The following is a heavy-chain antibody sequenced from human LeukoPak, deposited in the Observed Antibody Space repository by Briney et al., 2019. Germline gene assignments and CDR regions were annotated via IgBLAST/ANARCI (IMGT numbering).Heavy chain of an antibody. D-gene: IGHD4-17*01. J-gene: IGHJ3*02. Sequence: PGGSLRLSCAASGFTFSSYSMNWVRQAPGKGLEWVSAISGSGGSAYYADSVKGRFAISRDTSKNTLFLQMSSLRAEDTAVYYCAKDGYGGNPGGDAFDIWGQGTMVTVSS. V-gene: IGHV3-23*01. CDR2: ISGSGGSA. CDR3: AKDGYGGNPGGDAFDI. CDR1: GFTFSSYS.